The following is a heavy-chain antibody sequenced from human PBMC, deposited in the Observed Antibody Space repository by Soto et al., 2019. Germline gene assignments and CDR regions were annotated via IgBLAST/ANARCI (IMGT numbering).Heavy chain of an antibody. CDR2: ISGAGGST. V-gene: IGHV3-23*01. J-gene: IGHJ6*03. CDR3: AKDPNYNYYYLDV. CDR1: GFTFSSYA. Sequence: GGSLRLSCAASGFTFSSYAMSWVRQAPGKGLDWVSAISGAGGSTYYADSVKGRFTISRDNSKDTLYLQMNSLRAEDTAVYYCAKDPNYNYYYLDVWGKGTSVTVSS.